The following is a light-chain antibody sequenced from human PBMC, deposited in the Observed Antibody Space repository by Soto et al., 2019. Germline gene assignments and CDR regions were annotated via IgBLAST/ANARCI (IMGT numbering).Light chain of an antibody. V-gene: IGKV3-11*01. CDR3: QQYGSSSWT. CDR2: DAS. CDR1: QSVNIY. J-gene: IGKJ1*01. Sequence: EIMLTQSPATLSLSPGERATLSCRASQSVNIYLAWYQQKPGQAPRLLIYDASNRATGIPARFSGSGSGTDFTLTISRLEPEDFAVYYCQQYGSSSWTFGQGTKVDIK.